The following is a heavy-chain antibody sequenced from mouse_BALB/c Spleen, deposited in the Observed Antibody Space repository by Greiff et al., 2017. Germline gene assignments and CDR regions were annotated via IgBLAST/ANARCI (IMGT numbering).Heavy chain of an antibody. V-gene: IGHV1S127*01. CDR2: IDPSNSET. Sequence: VKLVESGPELVRPGASVKMSCKASGYTFTSYWMHWVKQRPGQGLEWIGMIDPSNSETRLNQKFKDKATLNVDKSSNTAYMQLSSLTSEDSAVYYCARRLLRLRVGYFDYWGQGTTLTVSS. CDR3: ARRLLRLRVGYFDY. D-gene: IGHD1-2*01. J-gene: IGHJ2*01. CDR1: GYTFTSYW.